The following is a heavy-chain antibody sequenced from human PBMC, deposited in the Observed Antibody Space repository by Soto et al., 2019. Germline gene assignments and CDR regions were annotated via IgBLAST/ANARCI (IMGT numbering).Heavy chain of an antibody. J-gene: IGHJ4*02. CDR1: GGSINYNSYH. CDR3: ARLVVVAPVANV. CDR2: IFYTGTT. D-gene: IGHD2-2*01. V-gene: IGHV4-39*02. Sequence: QLQLQESGPGLVKPSETLSLTCSVSGGSINYNSYHWGWIRQPPGPGLEWIGSIFYTGTTFYNPSLESLVTMSVDTSKNSFSLHLTSVTAADTAVYFCARLVVVAPVANVWGQGTLVTVSS.